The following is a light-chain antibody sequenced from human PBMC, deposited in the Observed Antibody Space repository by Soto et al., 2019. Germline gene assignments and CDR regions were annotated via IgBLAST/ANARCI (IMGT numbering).Light chain of an antibody. Sequence: EIGLTQSPGTLSLSPGERATLSCRASQSVSSSYLAWYQQKPGQAPRLLIYGASSRATGIPDWFSGSGSGTDFTLTISRLEPEDFAVYYCQQYGSSPIFTFGPGTKVDIK. J-gene: IGKJ3*01. CDR2: GAS. V-gene: IGKV3-20*01. CDR3: QQYGSSPIFT. CDR1: QSVSSSY.